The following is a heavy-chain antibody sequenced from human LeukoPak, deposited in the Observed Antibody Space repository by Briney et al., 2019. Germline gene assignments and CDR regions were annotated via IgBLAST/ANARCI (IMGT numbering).Heavy chain of an antibody. CDR2: INSDGSYT. Sequence: PGGSLRLSCAASGFTFSRYWMHWVRQAPGKGLVWVSRINSDGSYTSYADFVEGRFTISRDNAKNTVYLQMSSLRAEDTAVYYCARICSTTDCLISAWGQGTLVTVSS. CDR1: GFTFSRYW. CDR3: ARICSTTDCLISA. D-gene: IGHD2-2*01. J-gene: IGHJ4*02. V-gene: IGHV3-74*01.